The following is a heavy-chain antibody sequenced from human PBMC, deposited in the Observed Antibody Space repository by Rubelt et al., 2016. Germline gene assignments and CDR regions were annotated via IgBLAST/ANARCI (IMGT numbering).Heavy chain of an antibody. V-gene: IGHV4-30-4*07. CDR3: ARGPLPSGPDV. CDR2: INHSGSS. Sequence: QVQLQESGPGLVKPSQTLSLTCAVSGGSISSGGYSWSWIRQPPGKGLEWIGEINHSGSSYYNPSLKSRVSISVDTAKNQFSLELSSVPAADTAGYYCARGPLPSGPDVWGQGTTVTVSS. CDR1: GGSISSGGYS. J-gene: IGHJ6*02.